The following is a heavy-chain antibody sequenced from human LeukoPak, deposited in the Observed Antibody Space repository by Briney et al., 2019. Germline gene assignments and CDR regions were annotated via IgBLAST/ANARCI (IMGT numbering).Heavy chain of an antibody. Sequence: GGSLRLSCAASGFTFSSYEMNWVRQAPGKGLEWVSYISSSGSTIYYADSVKGRFTISRDNAKNSLYLQMNSLRAEDTALYYCARERSGSYEDYYYYMDVWGQGTMVTVSS. J-gene: IGHJ6*03. CDR3: ARERSGSYEDYYYYMDV. V-gene: IGHV3-48*03. D-gene: IGHD1-26*01. CDR1: GFTFSSYE. CDR2: ISSSGSTI.